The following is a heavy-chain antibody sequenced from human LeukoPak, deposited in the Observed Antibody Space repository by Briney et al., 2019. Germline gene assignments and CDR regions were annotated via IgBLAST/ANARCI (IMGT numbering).Heavy chain of an antibody. D-gene: IGHD3-9*01. CDR1: GYSFTNYG. CDR2: ISPYNGET. V-gene: IGHV1-18*01. Sequence: ASVKVSCKASGYSFTNYGINWVRQAPGQGPEWMGWISPYNGETKYAQKIQGRVTMTIDTSTSTAYMELRSLRSDDTAFYYCARDVLRYFDGVPHRRLDPWGQGTLVTVSS. J-gene: IGHJ5*02. CDR3: ARDVLRYFDGVPHRRLDP.